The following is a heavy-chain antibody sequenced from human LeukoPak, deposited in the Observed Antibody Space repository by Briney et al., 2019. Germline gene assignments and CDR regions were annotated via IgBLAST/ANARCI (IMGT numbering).Heavy chain of an antibody. D-gene: IGHD2-2*02. J-gene: IGHJ4*02. Sequence: PSETLSLTCAVYGGSFSGYYWSWIRQPPGKGLEWIGEINHSGSTNYNPSLKSRVTISVDTSKNQFSLRLSSLTAADTAMYYCARGTYTRDGPCYRGQGTLVTVSS. CDR2: INHSGST. CDR1: GGSFSGYY. V-gene: IGHV4-34*01. CDR3: ARGTYTRDGPCY.